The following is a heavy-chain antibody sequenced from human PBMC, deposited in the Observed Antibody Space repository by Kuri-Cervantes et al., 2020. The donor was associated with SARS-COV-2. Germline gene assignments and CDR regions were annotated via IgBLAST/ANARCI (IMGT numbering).Heavy chain of an antibody. Sequence: SETLSLTCTVSGGSISSYYWGWIRQPPGKGLEWIGSIYYSGSTYYNPSLKSRVTISVDTSKNQFSLKLSSVTAADTAVYYGARLGGSGWPRYFDYWGQGALVTVSS. J-gene: IGHJ4*02. CDR1: GGSISSYY. CDR3: ARLGGSGWPRYFDY. V-gene: IGHV4-39*01. D-gene: IGHD6-19*01. CDR2: IYYSGST.